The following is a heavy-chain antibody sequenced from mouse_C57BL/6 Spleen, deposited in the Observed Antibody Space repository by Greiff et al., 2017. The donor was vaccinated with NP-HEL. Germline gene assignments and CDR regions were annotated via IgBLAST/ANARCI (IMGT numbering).Heavy chain of an antibody. J-gene: IGHJ2*01. V-gene: IGHV1-80*01. CDR2: IYPGDGDT. Sequence: QVQLQQSGAELAKPGASVKISCKASGYAFSSYWMNWVKQRPGKGLEWIGQIYPGDGDTNYNGKFKGKATLTADKSSSTAYMQLSSLTSEDSAVYFCGREGGRREGFDYWGQGTTLTVSS. CDR1: GYAFSSYW. D-gene: IGHD3-1*01. CDR3: GREGGRREGFDY.